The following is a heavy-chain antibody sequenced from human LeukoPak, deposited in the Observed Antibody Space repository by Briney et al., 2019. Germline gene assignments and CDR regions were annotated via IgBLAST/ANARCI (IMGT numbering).Heavy chain of an antibody. D-gene: IGHD3-16*01. V-gene: IGHV4-34*01. CDR3: ARGRPRGGNWFDP. J-gene: IGHJ5*02. CDR2: INHSGST. Sequence: SETLSLTCAVYGGSFSGYYWSWIRQPPGKGLEWIGEINHSGSTNYNPSLKSRVTISVDTSKNQFSLKLSSVTAADTAVYYCARGRPRGGNWFDPWGQGTLVTVSS. CDR1: GGSFSGYY.